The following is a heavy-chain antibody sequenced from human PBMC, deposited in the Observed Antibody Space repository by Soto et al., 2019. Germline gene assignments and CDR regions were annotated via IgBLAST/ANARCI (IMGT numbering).Heavy chain of an antibody. D-gene: IGHD3-10*01. J-gene: IGHJ6*02. CDR2: INAGNGNT. CDR3: ERVRRHPYYYYYGMDV. V-gene: IGHV1-3*01. CDR1: GYTFTSYA. Sequence: QVQLVQSGAEVKKPGASVKVSCKASGYTFTSYAMHWVRQAPGQRLEWMGWINAGNGNTKYSQKFQGRVTITRDTSSSTVYMELSSLISEDTAVYYCERVRRHPYYYYYGMDVWGQGTTVTVS.